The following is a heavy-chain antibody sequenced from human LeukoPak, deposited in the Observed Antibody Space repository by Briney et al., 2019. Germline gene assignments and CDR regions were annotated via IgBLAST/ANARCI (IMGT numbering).Heavy chain of an antibody. V-gene: IGHV1-69*13. CDR2: IIPIFGTA. J-gene: IGHJ3*02. CDR3: ARGCIVGAACAFDI. CDR1: GGTFSSYA. Sequence: SVKVSCKASGGTFSSYAISWVRQALGQGLEWMGGIIPIFGTANYAQKFQGRVTITADESTSTAYMELSSLRSEDTAVYYCARGCIVGAACAFDIWGQGTMVTVSS. D-gene: IGHD1-26*01.